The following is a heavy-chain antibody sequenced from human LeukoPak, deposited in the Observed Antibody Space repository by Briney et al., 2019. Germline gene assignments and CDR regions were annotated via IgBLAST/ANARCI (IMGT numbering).Heavy chain of an antibody. CDR3: ARQGYSSGK. Sequence: GGSLRLSCAASGFTFSNYWMNWVRQAPGKGLEWVASIQRDGSEKYYVEPVKGRFTISRDNAKNSLYPQMNSLRAEDTAVYYCARQGYSSGKWGQGTLVTVSS. D-gene: IGHD6-19*01. CDR1: GFTFSNYW. J-gene: IGHJ4*02. CDR2: IQRDGSEK. V-gene: IGHV3-7*01.